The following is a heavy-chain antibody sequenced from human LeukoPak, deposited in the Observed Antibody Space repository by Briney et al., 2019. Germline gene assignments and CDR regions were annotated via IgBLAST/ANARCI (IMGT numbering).Heavy chain of an antibody. D-gene: IGHD3-22*01. CDR1: GFTFSSYA. CDR2: TYTRGNS. Sequence: GGSLRLSCAASGFTFSSYAMHWVRQAPGKGLEWVSVTYTRGNSYYTDSVKGRFIISRDTSKNTMDLQMNSLRPEDSALYFCARGGRGSAAVVAPRSFDIWGQGTMVAVSS. J-gene: IGHJ3*02. CDR3: ARGGRGSAAVVAPRSFDI. V-gene: IGHV3-53*01.